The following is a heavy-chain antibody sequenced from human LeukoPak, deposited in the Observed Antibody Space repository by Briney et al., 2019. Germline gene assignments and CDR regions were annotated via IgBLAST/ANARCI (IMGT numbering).Heavy chain of an antibody. CDR1: GFTFTNYG. D-gene: IGHD1-1*01. J-gene: IGHJ6*03. CDR3: AKAAVATGYHYTYYMDV. Sequence: PGGSLRLSCATSGFTFTNYGMHWVRQAPGKGLEWVAFIRYDETKEFYADPVKGRFTVSRDNSKSTLYLQMNSLRPEDTGVYCCAKAAVATGYHYTYYMDVWGKGTTVTIS. CDR2: IRYDETKE. V-gene: IGHV3-30*02.